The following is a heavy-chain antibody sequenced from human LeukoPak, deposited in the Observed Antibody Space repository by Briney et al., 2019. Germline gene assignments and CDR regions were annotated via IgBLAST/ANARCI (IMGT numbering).Heavy chain of an antibody. V-gene: IGHV3-30*02. Sequence: GGSLRLSCAASGFTFSTYGMHWVRQAPGKGLEWVAFIQYDGNNKYYADSVKGRFTISRDNSKNTLYLQMNSLRAEDAAVYYCAKYRRNDYYYYYYMDVWGKGTTVTVSS. D-gene: IGHD1-1*01. J-gene: IGHJ6*03. CDR3: AKYRRNDYYYYYYMDV. CDR2: IQYDGNNK. CDR1: GFTFSTYG.